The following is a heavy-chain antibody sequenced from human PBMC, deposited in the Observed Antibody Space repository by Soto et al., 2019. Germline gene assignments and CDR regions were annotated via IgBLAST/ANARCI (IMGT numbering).Heavy chain of an antibody. CDR2: IYYSGST. CDR1: VGSFSSGSYY. J-gene: IGHJ3*02. CDR3: ARDPSRGYYYDSSGYYDI. Sequence: KPSETLSLTATVSVGSFSSGSYYWSWILQPPGKGLEWIGYIYYSGSTNYNPSLKSRVTISVDTSKNQFSLKLSSVTAADTAVYYCARDPSRGYYYDSSGYYDIWGQGTMVTVSS. V-gene: IGHV4-61*01. D-gene: IGHD3-22*01.